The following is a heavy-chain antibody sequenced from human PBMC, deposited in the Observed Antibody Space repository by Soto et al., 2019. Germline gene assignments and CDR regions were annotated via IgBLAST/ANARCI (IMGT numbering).Heavy chain of an antibody. V-gene: IGHV4-61*01. Sequence: QAQLQESGPGLVKPSETLSLTCTVSDGSVSSGSYYWTWIRQPPGKGLEGIGYIYSSGSTLYNPALKSRVTISVDRSMNQFSLKLSSVTAADTAVYYCARDSLALFASWGQGTLVTVSS. CDR1: DGSVSSGSYY. CDR2: IYSSGST. CDR3: ARDSLALFAS. D-gene: IGHD5-12*01. J-gene: IGHJ4*02.